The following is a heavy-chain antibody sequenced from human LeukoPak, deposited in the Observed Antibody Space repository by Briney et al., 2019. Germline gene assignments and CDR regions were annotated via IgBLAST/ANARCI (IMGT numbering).Heavy chain of an antibody. J-gene: IGHJ4*02. CDR3: AADRKIVGTTGAYVF. Sequence: GASVKVSCTVPAYTLTELHMYWVRQTPGKGLEWMGGFGPDDSETIYAQNFQGRVTMTEDTSTDTAYMELSSLKSDDTAVYYCAADRKIVGTTGAYVFWGQGTLVTVSS. D-gene: IGHD1-26*01. CDR1: AYTLTELH. V-gene: IGHV1-24*01. CDR2: FGPDDSET.